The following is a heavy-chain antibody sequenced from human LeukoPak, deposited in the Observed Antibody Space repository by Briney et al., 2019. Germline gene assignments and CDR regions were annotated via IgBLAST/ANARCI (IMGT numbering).Heavy chain of an antibody. CDR2: ISWNSGNI. CDR3: AKVSGKPRVYYYYGLDV. D-gene: IGHD3-3*01. J-gene: IGHJ6*02. V-gene: IGHV3-9*01. Sequence: GGSLRLSCAASGFTFDDYAMHWVRQAPGKGLEWVSGISWNSGNIGYADSVKGRFTISRDNAKNSLYLQMNSLRAEDTAFYYCAKVSGKPRVYYYYGLDVWGQGTTVTVSS. CDR1: GFTFDDYA.